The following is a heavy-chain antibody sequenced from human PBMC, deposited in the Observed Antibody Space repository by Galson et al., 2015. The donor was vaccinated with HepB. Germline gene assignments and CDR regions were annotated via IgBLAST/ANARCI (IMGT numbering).Heavy chain of an antibody. CDR2: IYYSGST. CDR3: ARVSSWYEEYYYYYYMDV. CDR1: GGSISSGGYY. D-gene: IGHD6-13*01. V-gene: IGHV4-31*03. Sequence: TLSLTCTVSGGSISSGGYYWSWIRQHPGKGLEWIGYIYYSGSTYYNPSLKSRVTISVDTSKNQFSLKLSSVTAADTAVYYCARVSSWYEEYYYYYYMDVWGKGTTVTVSS. J-gene: IGHJ6*03.